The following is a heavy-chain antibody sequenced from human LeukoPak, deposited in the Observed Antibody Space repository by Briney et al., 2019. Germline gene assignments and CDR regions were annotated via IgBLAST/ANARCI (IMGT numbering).Heavy chain of an antibody. CDR2: IIPIFGTA. J-gene: IGHJ4*02. V-gene: IGHV1-69*13. D-gene: IGHD2-2*02. CDR3: AREFPAAIRGIFDY. Sequence: SVKVSCKASGGTFSSYAISWVRQAPGQGLEWMGGIIPIFGTANYAQKFQGRVTITADESTSTAYMALSSLRSEDTAVYYCAREFPAAIRGIFDYWGQGTLVTVSS. CDR1: GGTFSSYA.